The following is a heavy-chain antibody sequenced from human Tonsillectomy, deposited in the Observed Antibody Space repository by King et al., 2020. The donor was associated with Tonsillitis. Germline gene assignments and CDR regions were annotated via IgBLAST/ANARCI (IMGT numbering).Heavy chain of an antibody. CDR1: GFTFSSYG. D-gene: IGHD3-10*01. CDR3: AREGYGSGSYYDYYYYGMDV. J-gene: IGHJ6*02. CDR2: IWYDGSNK. V-gene: IGHV3-33*01. Sequence: VQLVESGGGVVQPGRSLRLSCAASGFTFSSYGMHWVRQAPGKGLEWVAVIWYDGSNKYYADSVKGRFTISRDNYKKRLYMQMNSLRAEDTAVYYCAREGYGSGSYYDYYYYGMDVWGQGTTVTVSS.